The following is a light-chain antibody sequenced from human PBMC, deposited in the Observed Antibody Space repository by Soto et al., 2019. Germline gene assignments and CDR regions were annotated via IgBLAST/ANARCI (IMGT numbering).Light chain of an antibody. CDR3: CSYAGSYSYV. V-gene: IGLV2-11*01. CDR2: DVT. Sequence: QSVLTQPRSVSGSPGQSVTISCTGTTSDVGGYNYVSWYQQHPSKAPKLMIYDVTKRPSGVPDRFSGSKSGNTASLTISGLQAEDEADYYCCSYAGSYSYVFGTGTQLTVL. J-gene: IGLJ1*01. CDR1: TSDVGGYNY.